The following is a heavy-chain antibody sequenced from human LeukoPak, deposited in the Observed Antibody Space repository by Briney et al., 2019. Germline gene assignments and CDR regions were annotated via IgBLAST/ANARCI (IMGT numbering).Heavy chain of an antibody. V-gene: IGHV7-4-1*02. CDR1: GYTFTTNYA. CDR2: IDTNTGNP. D-gene: IGHD3-10*01. Sequence: ASVKVSCKASGYTFTTNYAMNWVRQAPGQGLEWMGWIDTNTGNPTYAQGFTGRFVFSLDTSVSTAYLQISSLKAEDTAVYYCARDQGFGELSYYYYHYGMDVWGQGTTVTVSS. J-gene: IGHJ6*02. CDR3: ARDQGFGELSYYYYHYGMDV.